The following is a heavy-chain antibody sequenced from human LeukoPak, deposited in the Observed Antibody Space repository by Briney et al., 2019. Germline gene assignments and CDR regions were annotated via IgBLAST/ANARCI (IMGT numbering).Heavy chain of an antibody. Sequence: SETLSLTCAVYGGSFSGYYWSWIRQPSGKGLEWIGEINHSGSTNYNPSLKSRVTISVDTSKNQFSLKLSSVTAADTAVYYCARNLPWIQLWPTFDYWGQGTLVTVSS. J-gene: IGHJ4*02. V-gene: IGHV4-34*01. D-gene: IGHD5-18*01. CDR1: GGSFSGYY. CDR3: ARNLPWIQLWPTFDY. CDR2: INHSGST.